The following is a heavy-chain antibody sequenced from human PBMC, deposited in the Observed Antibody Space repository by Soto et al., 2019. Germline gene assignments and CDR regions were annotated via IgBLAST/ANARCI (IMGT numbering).Heavy chain of an antibody. CDR2: IIPIFGTA. D-gene: IGHD1-7*01. Sequence: GASVKVSCKASGYTFSSYAISWVRQAPGQGFEWMGGIIPIFGTANYAQKFQGRVTITADESTSTAYMELSSLRSEDTAVYYCAREDWNYRRLAFDIWGQGTMVTVSS. CDR1: GYTFSSYA. V-gene: IGHV1-69*13. J-gene: IGHJ3*02. CDR3: AREDWNYRRLAFDI.